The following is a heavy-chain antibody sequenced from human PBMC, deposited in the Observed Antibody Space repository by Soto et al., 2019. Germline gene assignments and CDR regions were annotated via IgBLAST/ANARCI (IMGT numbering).Heavy chain of an antibody. V-gene: IGHV4-39*01. CDR3: ARGGIAAAGTSVYYYYGMDV. CDR2: IYYSGST. CDR1: GGSISSSRYY. J-gene: IGHJ6*02. Sequence: PSETRSLTCTVCGGSISSSRYYSGWIRQPPGKGLEWIGSIYYSGSTYYNPSLKSRVTISVDTSKNQFSLKLSSVTAADTAVYYCARGGIAAAGTSVYYYYGMDVWGQGTTVTVSS. D-gene: IGHD6-13*01.